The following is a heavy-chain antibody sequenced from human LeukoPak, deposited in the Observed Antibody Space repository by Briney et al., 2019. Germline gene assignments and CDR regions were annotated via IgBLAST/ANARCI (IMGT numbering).Heavy chain of an antibody. Sequence: PSETLSLTCTVSGGSISSGGYYWSWIRQHPGKGLEWIGYIYYSGSTYYYPSLKSRVTISVDTSKNQFSLKLSSVTAADTAVCYCARVKGDIVVVPAAIYFDYWGQGTLVTVSS. J-gene: IGHJ4*02. CDR3: ARVKGDIVVVPAAIYFDY. D-gene: IGHD2-2*01. V-gene: IGHV4-31*03. CDR1: GGSISSGGYY. CDR2: IYYSGST.